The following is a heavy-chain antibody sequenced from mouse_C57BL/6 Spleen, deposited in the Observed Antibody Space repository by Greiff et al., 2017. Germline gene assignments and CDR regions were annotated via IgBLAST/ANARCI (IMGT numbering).Heavy chain of an antibody. J-gene: IGHJ4*01. V-gene: IGHV5-4*01. CDR2: ISDGGSYT. CDR3: ARDLEGNAMDY. Sequence: EVQLVESGGGLVKPGGSLKLSCAASGFTFSSYAMSWVRQTPEKRLEWVATISDGGSYTYYPDNVKGRFTISRDNAKNNLYLQMSHLKSEDTAMYYCARDLEGNAMDYWGQGTSVTVSS. CDR1: GFTFSSYA.